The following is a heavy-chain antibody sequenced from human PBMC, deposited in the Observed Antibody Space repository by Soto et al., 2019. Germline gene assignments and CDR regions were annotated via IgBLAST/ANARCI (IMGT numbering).Heavy chain of an antibody. D-gene: IGHD6-19*01. CDR1: RFTLSDYY. J-gene: IGHJ6*03. CDR3: ASGVKQWLVGGDYYYYYIDV. V-gene: IGHV3-11*01. Sequence: QVQLLESGGGLAKPGGSLRLSCEASRFTLSDYYMSWIRQAPGKGLEWISYISSSGTIIYYADSVKGRFTISRDNAKNSLYLQMNSLRAEDTAVYYCASGVKQWLVGGDYYYYYIDVWGKGTTVTVSS. CDR2: ISSSGTII.